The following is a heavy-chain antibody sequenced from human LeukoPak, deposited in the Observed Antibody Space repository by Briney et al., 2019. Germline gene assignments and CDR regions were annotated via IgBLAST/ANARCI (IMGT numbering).Heavy chain of an antibody. D-gene: IGHD3-10*01. Sequence: GGSLRLSCAASGXTFSSSWMHWVRQAPGKGLVWVSGINSDASSTRYADSVKGRFTISRDNAKNTLYLQMNSLRAEDTAVYYCARNYDSGAFDPWGQGTLVTVSS. V-gene: IGHV3-74*01. CDR3: ARNYDSGAFDP. CDR2: INSDASST. CDR1: GXTFSSSW. J-gene: IGHJ5*02.